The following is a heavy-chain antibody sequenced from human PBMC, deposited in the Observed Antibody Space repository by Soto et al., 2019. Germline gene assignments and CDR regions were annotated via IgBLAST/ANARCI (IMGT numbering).Heavy chain of an antibody. Sequence: HPGGSLRLSCAASGFTFSSYAMHWVRQAPGKGLEWVAVISYDGSNKYYADSVKGRFTISRDNSKNTLYLQMNSLRAEDTAVYYSASAGSSSAPLRPWGQGTLVTVSS. J-gene: IGHJ5*02. D-gene: IGHD3-22*01. CDR2: ISYDGSNK. CDR3: ASAGSSSAPLRP. V-gene: IGHV3-30-3*01. CDR1: GFTFSSYA.